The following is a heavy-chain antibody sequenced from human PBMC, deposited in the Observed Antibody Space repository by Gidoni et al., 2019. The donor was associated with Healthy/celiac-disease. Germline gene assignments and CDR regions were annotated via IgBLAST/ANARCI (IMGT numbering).Heavy chain of an antibody. CDR3: ARGPRGRMVYAIGRFEYFDY. D-gene: IGHD2-8*01. Sequence: VQLQQWGSGLLKLSVTLSLTCAVYGGSFSGYYWSWIRQAPGEGLEWMGEINHSGSTNYNPSLKSRVTISVDTSKNQFSLKLSSVTAADTAVYYCARGPRGRMVYAIGRFEYFDYWGQGTLVTVSS. CDR2: INHSGST. J-gene: IGHJ4*02. CDR1: GGSFSGYY. V-gene: IGHV4-34*01.